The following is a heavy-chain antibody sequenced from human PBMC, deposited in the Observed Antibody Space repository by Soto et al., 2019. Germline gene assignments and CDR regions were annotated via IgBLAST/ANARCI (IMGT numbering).Heavy chain of an antibody. D-gene: IGHD2-15*01. CDR1: GYTFTSYG. CDR2: ISAYNGNT. CDR3: ARDKRVARAYYYYGMDV. Sequence: GASVKVSCKASGYTFTSYGISWVRQAPGQGLEWMGWISAYNGNTNYAQKLQGRVTMTTDTSTSTAYMELRSLRSDDTAVYYCARDKRVARAYYYYGMDVWGQGTTVTV. V-gene: IGHV1-18*04. J-gene: IGHJ6*02.